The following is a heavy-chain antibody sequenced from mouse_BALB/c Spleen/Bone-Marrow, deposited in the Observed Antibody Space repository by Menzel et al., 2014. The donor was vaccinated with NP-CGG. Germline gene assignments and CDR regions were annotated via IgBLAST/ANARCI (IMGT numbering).Heavy chain of an antibody. D-gene: IGHD1-1*01. CDR1: GYAFSFYW. CDR2: IYPGDGDT. J-gene: IGHJ2*02. CDR3: ARAGLSTDY. V-gene: IGHV1-80*01. Sequence: VKLVESGAELVRPGSSVKISCKTSGYAFSFYWMNWVKQRPGQSLEWIGRIYPGDGDTNYNGKFKGKATLTAGTSSGTAYMQLSSLTSEDSAVYFCARAGLSTDYWGRGTSLTVSS.